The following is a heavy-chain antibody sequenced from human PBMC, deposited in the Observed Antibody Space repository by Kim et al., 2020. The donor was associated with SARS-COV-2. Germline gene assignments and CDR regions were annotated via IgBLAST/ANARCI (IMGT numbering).Heavy chain of an antibody. CDR2: ISWNSGSI. V-gene: IGHV3-9*01. CDR3: ARPRSGYGEDAFDI. D-gene: IGHD5-12*01. J-gene: IGHJ3*02. CDR1: GFTFDDYA. Sequence: GGSLRLSCAASGFTFDDYAMHWVRQAPGKGLEWVSGISWNSGSIGYADSVKGRFTISRDNAKNSLYLQMNSLRAEDTALYYCARPRSGYGEDAFDIWGQGTMVTVSS.